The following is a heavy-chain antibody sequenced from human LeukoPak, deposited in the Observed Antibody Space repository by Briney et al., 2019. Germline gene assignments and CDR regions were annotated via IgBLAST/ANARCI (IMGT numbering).Heavy chain of an antibody. J-gene: IGHJ3*02. D-gene: IGHD1-26*01. CDR1: GFTFSTYG. CDR2: TWYDGSYK. Sequence: GGSLRLSCAASGFTFSTYGMHWVRQAPGKRLEWVAVTWYDGSYKYYGDSVKGRFTISRDNSRNTLYLQMASLRVEDTAVYYCARQFDGSHPNAFDIWGQGTMVTVSS. V-gene: IGHV3-33*01. CDR3: ARQFDGSHPNAFDI.